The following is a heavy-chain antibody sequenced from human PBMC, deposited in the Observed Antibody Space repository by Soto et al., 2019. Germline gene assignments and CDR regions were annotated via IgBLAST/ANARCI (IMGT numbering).Heavy chain of an antibody. CDR3: ARDPLFRYGMEV. V-gene: IGHV3-30*03. J-gene: IGHJ6*01. D-gene: IGHD3-10*01. CDR2: ISYDGNNK. CDR1: GFTFSNYG. Sequence: PGGSLRLSCAASGFTFSNYGIHWVRQAPGKGLEWVAVISYDGNNKDYADSVKGRFTISRDNSKNTLYLQMNSLRAGDTAVYYCARDPLFRYGMEVWGQGTTVTVSS.